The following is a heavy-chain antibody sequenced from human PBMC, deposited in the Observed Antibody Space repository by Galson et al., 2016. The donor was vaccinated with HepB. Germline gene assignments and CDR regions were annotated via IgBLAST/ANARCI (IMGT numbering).Heavy chain of an antibody. D-gene: IGHD2-2*01. Sequence: SLRLSCAVSGFSFRTYDMHWVRQAPGKGLDWVAVISYDGSIKFYADSVNGRFTISKDTSTNTLYLQMNRLRAEDTAAYYCAKDVSGYERRIPTLGSWGQGALVTVSS. J-gene: IGHJ4*02. CDR2: ISYDGSIK. CDR1: GFSFRTYD. CDR3: AKDVSGYERRIPTLGS. V-gene: IGHV3-30*18.